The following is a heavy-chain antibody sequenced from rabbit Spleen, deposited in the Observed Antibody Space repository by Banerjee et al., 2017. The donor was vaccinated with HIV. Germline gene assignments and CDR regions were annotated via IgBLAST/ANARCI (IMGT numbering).Heavy chain of an antibody. CDR1: GFSFSSSDY. CDR3: ARDLTGIIGWNFYL. J-gene: IGHJ4*01. CDR2: IAGSSSGFT. D-gene: IGHD1-1*01. Sequence: QSLEESGGDLVQPEGSLTLTCTASGFSFSSSDYMCWVRQAPGKGLEWISCIAGSSSGFTYSATWAKGRFTCSKTSSTTVTLQMTSLTAADTAAYFCARDLTGIIGWNFYLWGPGTLVTVS. V-gene: IGHV1S40*01.